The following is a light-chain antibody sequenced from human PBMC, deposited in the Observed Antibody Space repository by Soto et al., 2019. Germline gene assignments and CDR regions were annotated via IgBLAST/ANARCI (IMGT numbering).Light chain of an antibody. CDR3: QQYYSTPWT. J-gene: IGKJ1*01. V-gene: IGKV4-1*01. CDR1: QSLLHSSDNRNY. CDR2: WAS. Sequence: EIVMAQFPEPLAVSVGERATIKFRSSQSLLHSSDNRNYLTWYQQKPGQPPTLLIYWASTRQSGVPDRFSGSGSGTDFTLTINSLQAEDVAVYYCQQYYSTPWTFGQGTKVEIK.